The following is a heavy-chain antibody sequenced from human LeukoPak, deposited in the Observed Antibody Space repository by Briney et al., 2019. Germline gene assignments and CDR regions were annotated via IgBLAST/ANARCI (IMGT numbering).Heavy chain of an antibody. V-gene: IGHV3-23*01. CDR3: AKGRSSYDSSGYYCDY. D-gene: IGHD3-22*01. J-gene: IGHJ4*02. CDR2: ISGSGGST. CDR1: GFTFSSYA. Sequence: GGSLRLSCAASGFTFSSYAMSWVRRAPGKGLEWVSAISGSGGSTYYADSVKGRFTISRDNSKNTLYLQMNSLRAEDTAVYYCAKGRSSYDSSGYYCDYWGQATLVTVSS.